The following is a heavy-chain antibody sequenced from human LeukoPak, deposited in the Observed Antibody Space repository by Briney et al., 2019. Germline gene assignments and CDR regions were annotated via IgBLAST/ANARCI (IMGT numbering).Heavy chain of an antibody. V-gene: IGHV3-21*04. CDR3: ARSLTTLTYEGY. CDR1: GFTFSSYM. CDR2: INSGSTYT. J-gene: IGHJ4*02. Sequence: GSQRLSCAASGFTFSSYMMNWVRQAPGKGLEWVSSINSGSTYTYYTESVKGRFTVSRDNAKNSLFLQMNSLRAEDTAIYYCARSLTTLTYEGYWGQGTLVTVSS. D-gene: IGHD1-1*01.